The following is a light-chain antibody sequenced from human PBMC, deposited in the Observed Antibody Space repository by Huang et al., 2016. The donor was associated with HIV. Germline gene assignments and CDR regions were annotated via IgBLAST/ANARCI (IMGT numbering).Light chain of an antibody. CDR3: QQYYTTPGT. J-gene: IGKJ3*01. CDR1: RSILYNSNNKNY. CDR2: WAS. Sequence: DIVLTQSPDSLAVSLGERAPINCSSSRSILYNSNNKNYLAWHQQKPGQSPKMLIYWASTRESGVPDRFSGSGSETDFTLTISSLQAEDVAVYFCQQYYTTPGTFGPGTTVHIK. V-gene: IGKV4-1*01.